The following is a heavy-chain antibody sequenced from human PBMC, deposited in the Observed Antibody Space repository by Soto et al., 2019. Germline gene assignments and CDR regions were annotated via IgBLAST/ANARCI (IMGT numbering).Heavy chain of an antibody. J-gene: IGHJ4*02. CDR1: GGSISSYY. Sequence: SETLSLTCTVSGGSISSYYWSWIRQPPGKGLEWIGYIYYSGSTNYNPSLKSRVTISVDTSKNQFSLKLSSVTAADTALYYCARTYGRNFDYWGQGTLVSVSS. D-gene: IGHD3-10*01. V-gene: IGHV4-59*01. CDR2: IYYSGST. CDR3: ARTYGRNFDY.